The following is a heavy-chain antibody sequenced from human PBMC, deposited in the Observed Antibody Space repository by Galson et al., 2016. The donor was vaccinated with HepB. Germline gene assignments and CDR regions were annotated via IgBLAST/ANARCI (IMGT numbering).Heavy chain of an antibody. Sequence: PLRLSCAASGFTFVGHTMHWVRQAPGKGLAWVAVISYDGNNRYYADSVKGRVTIPRDTSNNTLYRQMNSQRPKDTAVYYWARENREVSRGGYYFDYWGQGTLVTVSS. V-gene: IGHV3-30-3*01. CDR1: GFTFVGHT. CDR2: ISYDGNNR. J-gene: IGHJ4*02. CDR3: ARENREVSRGGYYFDY. D-gene: IGHD3-10*01.